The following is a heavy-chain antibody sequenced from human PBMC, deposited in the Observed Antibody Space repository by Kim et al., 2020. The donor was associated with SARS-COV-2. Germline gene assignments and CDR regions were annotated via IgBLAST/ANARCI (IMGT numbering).Heavy chain of an antibody. CDR3: ARPNGKGSKVGSAFDI. D-gene: IGHD3-10*01. V-gene: IGHV5-51*01. J-gene: IGHJ3*02. Sequence: SFQGQVTISDDKSISTAYLQWSSLKASDTAMYYCARPNGKGSKVGSAFDIWGQGTMVTVSS.